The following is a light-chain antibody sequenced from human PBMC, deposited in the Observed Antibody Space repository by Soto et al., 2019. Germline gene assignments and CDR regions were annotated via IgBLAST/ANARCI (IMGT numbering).Light chain of an antibody. J-gene: IGKJ1*01. CDR3: QQYNDWPPKWT. V-gene: IGKV3-15*01. CDR2: GAS. Sequence: EIVMTQSPATLSVSPGERATLSCRASQSVSSNLAWYQRRPGQAPRLLIYGASTRATGIPARFSGSGSGTKFTLTISSLQSEDFAVYYCQQYNDWPPKWTFGQGTKVDIK. CDR1: QSVSSN.